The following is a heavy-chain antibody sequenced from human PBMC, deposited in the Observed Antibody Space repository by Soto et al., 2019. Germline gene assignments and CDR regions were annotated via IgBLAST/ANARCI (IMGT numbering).Heavy chain of an antibody. D-gene: IGHD4-17*01. V-gene: IGHV4-59*01. CDR1: GGSISSYF. CDR2: IYYSGST. J-gene: IGHJ4*02. Sequence: PSATLSLTCTVSGGSISSYFWSWIRQPPGKGLEWIGYIYYSGSTNYNPSLKSRVSISVDTSKNQFSLKLNSVTAADTAVYYCARSKVGDYFDYWGQGTLVIVFS. CDR3: ARSKVGDYFDY.